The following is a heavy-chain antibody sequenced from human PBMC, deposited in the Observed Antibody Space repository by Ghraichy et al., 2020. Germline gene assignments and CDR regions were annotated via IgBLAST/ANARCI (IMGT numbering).Heavy chain of an antibody. Sequence: SCAASGFTVSSNYMSWVRQAPGKGLEWVSVIYSGGSTYYADSVKGRFTISRDNSKNTLYLQMNSLRAEDTAVYYCARAPPTYYYDSSGYYPYYFDYWGQGTLVTVSS. CDR1: GFTVSSNY. D-gene: IGHD3-22*01. J-gene: IGHJ4*02. V-gene: IGHV3-66*01. CDR3: ARAPPTYYYDSSGYYPYYFDY. CDR2: IYSGGST.